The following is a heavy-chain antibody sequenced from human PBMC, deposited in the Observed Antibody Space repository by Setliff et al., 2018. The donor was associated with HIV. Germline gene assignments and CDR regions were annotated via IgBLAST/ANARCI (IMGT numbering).Heavy chain of an antibody. V-gene: IGHV4-4*07. Sequence: SETLSLTCTVSDDSISSNYWSWIRQSAGKGLEWVGRIYTGGRTNYNPSLKGRVTMSVDTSKNQFSLKLSSVTAADTAVYYCARGHRSYAGHWYYFDYWGQGTLVTVSS. CDR1: DDSISSNY. CDR2: IYTGGRT. CDR3: ARGHRSYAGHWYYFDY. J-gene: IGHJ4*02. D-gene: IGHD2-2*01.